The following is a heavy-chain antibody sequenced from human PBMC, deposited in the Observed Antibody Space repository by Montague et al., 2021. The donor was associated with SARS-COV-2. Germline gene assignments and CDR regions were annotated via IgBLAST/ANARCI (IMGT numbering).Heavy chain of an antibody. Sequence: SETLSLTCAVYGGSFSGYYWSWIRQPPGKGLEWIGNIYHSGGTXXXPSXKSRVTVSVDTSKNQFSLRLSSVTAADTAVYYCARWYYGSGSYPHWGQGTLVTVSS. CDR3: ARWYYGSGSYPH. CDR1: GGSFSGYY. V-gene: IGHV4-34*01. J-gene: IGHJ4*02. D-gene: IGHD3-10*01. CDR2: IYHSGGT.